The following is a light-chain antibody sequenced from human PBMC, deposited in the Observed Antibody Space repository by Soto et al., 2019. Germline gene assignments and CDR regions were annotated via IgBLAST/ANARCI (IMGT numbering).Light chain of an antibody. J-gene: IGKJ3*01. V-gene: IGKV3-20*01. Sequence: EIVLTQSPGTLSLSPGERATLSCRASQSFSSRYLAWYQQKPGQAPRLLIYGASSRATGIPDRFSGSGSGTDFTLTISSLEPEDFAVYYCHHYGSTLFTFGPGTKVDVK. CDR1: QSFSSRY. CDR3: HHYGSTLFT. CDR2: GAS.